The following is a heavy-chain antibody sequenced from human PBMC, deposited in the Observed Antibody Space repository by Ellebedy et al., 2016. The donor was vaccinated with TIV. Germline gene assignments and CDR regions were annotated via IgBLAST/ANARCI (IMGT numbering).Heavy chain of an antibody. CDR2: IRGSGGST. D-gene: IGHD6-13*01. J-gene: IGHJ4*02. CDR3: AKDLTPYSSSWLFDY. CDR1: GFTFRDYA. Sequence: GESLKISXAASGFTFRDYAMSWVRQAPGKGLEWVSAIRGSGGSTYYADSVKGRFTISRDNSKNTLYLQMNSLRAEDTAVYYCAKDLTPYSSSWLFDYWGQGTLVTVSS. V-gene: IGHV3-23*01.